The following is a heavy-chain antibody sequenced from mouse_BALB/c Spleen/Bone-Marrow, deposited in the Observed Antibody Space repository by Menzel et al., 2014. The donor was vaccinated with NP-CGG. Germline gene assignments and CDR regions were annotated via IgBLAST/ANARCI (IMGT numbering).Heavy chain of an antibody. J-gene: IGHJ4*01. Sequence: DVMLVESGGGLVQPGGSLRLSCEASGFTSIDYYMTWVRQPPGKALEWLGFIRNRANGYTTEYSASVKGRFTISRDISQSIFYLQMNTLRAEDSATYYCARETGYAYGNFAMDYWGQGTSVTVS. CDR3: ARETGYAYGNFAMDY. CDR2: IRNRANGYTT. CDR1: GFTSIDYY. D-gene: IGHD2-1*01. V-gene: IGHV7-3*02.